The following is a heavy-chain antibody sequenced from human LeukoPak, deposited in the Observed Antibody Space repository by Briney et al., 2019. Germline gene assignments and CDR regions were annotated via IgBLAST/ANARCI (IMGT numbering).Heavy chain of an antibody. J-gene: IGHJ4*02. CDR2: ISGSGGST. D-gene: IGHD5-18*01. CDR1: GFTFSSYA. V-gene: IGHV3-23*01. CDR3: AKVGYSYGYYFDY. Sequence: GGSLRLSCAASGFTFSSYAMSWVRQAPGKGLEWVSAISGSGGSTYYADSVKGRFTISRGNSKNTLYLQMNSLRAEDTAVYYCAKVGYSYGYYFDYWGQGTLVTVSS.